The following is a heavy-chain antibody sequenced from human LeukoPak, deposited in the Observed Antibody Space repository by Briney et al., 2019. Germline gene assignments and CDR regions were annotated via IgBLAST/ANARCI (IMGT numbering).Heavy chain of an antibody. D-gene: IGHD3-3*01. Sequence: GGSLRLSCAASGFTFSSYAMSWVRQASGKGLEWVSAISGSGGSTYYADSVKGRFTISRDNSENTLYLQMNSLRAEDTAVYYCAKAFDYDFWSGSSTGGDYWGQGTLVTVSS. CDR1: GFTFSSYA. V-gene: IGHV3-23*01. CDR3: AKAFDYDFWSGSSTGGDY. J-gene: IGHJ4*02. CDR2: ISGSGGST.